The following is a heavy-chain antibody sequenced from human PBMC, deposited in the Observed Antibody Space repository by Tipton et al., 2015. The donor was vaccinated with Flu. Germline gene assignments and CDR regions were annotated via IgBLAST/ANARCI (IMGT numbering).Heavy chain of an antibody. V-gene: IGHV4-59*01. Sequence: TLSLTCTVSGGSISSYYWSWIRQPPGKGLEWIGYIYYSGSTNYNPSLKSRVTISVDTSTNQFSLKLSSVTAADTAVYYCARGDCSSTSCLDYWGRGTLVTVSS. CDR2: IYYSGST. D-gene: IGHD2-2*01. J-gene: IGHJ4*02. CDR3: ARGDCSSTSCLDY. CDR1: GGSISSYY.